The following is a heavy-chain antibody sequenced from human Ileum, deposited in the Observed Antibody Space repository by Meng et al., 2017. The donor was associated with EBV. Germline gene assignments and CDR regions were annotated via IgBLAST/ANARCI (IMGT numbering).Heavy chain of an antibody. CDR1: NGSVSSYGYY. Sequence: QVHRQESGPGLVKPSETLSLTCSVSNGSVSSYGYYWTWIRQPPGKGLEWIGYMSYTGSTNYKSTLKSRVTISVDKSKNQFSLKLSSVTAADTAVYYCARERGGGDRGIQWGQGTLVTVSS. J-gene: IGHJ4*02. CDR2: MSYTGST. D-gene: IGHD2-21*02. V-gene: IGHV4-61*08. CDR3: ARERGGGDRGIQ.